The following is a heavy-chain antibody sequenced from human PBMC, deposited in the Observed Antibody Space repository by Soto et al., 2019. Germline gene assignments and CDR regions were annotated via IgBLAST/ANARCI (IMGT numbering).Heavy chain of an antibody. CDR1: GFTFSSYD. CDR3: ARVPLPGGWSYWYFDL. J-gene: IGHJ2*01. CDR2: IGTAGDT. D-gene: IGHD6-19*01. V-gene: IGHV3-13*01. Sequence: EVQLVESGGGLVQPGGSLRLSCAASGFTFSSYDMHWVRQATGKGLEWVSAIGTAGDTYYPGSVKGRFTISRENAKNSLYLQMNSLRAEDTAVYYCARVPLPGGWSYWYFDLWGRGTLVTVSS.